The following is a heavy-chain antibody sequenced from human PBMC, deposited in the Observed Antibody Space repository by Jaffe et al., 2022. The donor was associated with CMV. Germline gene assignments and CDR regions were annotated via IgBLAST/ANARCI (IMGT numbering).Heavy chain of an antibody. Sequence: QVQLVESGGSLVKPGGSLRLSCAASGFTFSDYYMSWIRQAPGKGLEWIAYISSSGSTIYYADSVKGRFTISRANAKNSLYLQMNSLRVEDTAVYYCARDKDTPMARVYYYYYGMDVWGQGTTVTVSS. CDR3: ARDKDTPMARVYYYYYGMDV. V-gene: IGHV3-11*01. D-gene: IGHD5-18*01. CDR2: ISSSGSTI. CDR1: GFTFSDYY. J-gene: IGHJ6*02.